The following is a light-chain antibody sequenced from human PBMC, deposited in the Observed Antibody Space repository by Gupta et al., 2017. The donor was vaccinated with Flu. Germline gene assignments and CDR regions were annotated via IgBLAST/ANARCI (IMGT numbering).Light chain of an antibody. V-gene: IGLV6-57*03. CDR1: SGSIASNY. CDR2: EDN. J-gene: IGLJ3*02. CDR3: QSYDSSIPWV. Sequence: NFMLTQPHSVSESPGKTVTISCPRSSGSIASNYVQWYQQRPGSAPTTVIYEDNQRPSGVPDRFSGSIDSSSNSASLTISGLKTEDEADYYCQSYDSSIPWVFGGGTKLTVL.